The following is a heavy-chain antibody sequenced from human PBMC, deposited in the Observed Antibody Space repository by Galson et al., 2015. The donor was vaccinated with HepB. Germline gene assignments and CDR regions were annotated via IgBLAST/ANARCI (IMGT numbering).Heavy chain of an antibody. V-gene: IGHV3-30*18. CDR2: ISYDGSNK. D-gene: IGHD3-10*01. Sequence: SLRLSCAASGFTFSSYGMHWVRQAPGKGLEWVALISYDGSNKYYADSVKGRFTISRDNSKNTLYLQMNSLRAEDTAVYYCAKDLRYYYGSSDFWPYGMDVWGQGTTVTVSS. CDR1: GFTFSSYG. J-gene: IGHJ6*02. CDR3: AKDLRYYYGSSDFWPYGMDV.